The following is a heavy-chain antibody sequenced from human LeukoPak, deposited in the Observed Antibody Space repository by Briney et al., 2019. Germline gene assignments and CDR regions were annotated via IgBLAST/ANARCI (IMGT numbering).Heavy chain of an antibody. Sequence: PGGSLRLSCAASGFTFSTYAMSWVRQAPGKGLEWVANIKQDGSEKYYVDSVKGRFTISRDNAKNSLYLQMNSLRAEDTAVYYCARDSLPGDNLTGIDAFDIWGQGTTVTVSS. CDR3: ARDSLPGDNLTGIDAFDI. CDR1: GFTFSTYA. V-gene: IGHV3-7*01. J-gene: IGHJ3*02. D-gene: IGHD3-9*01. CDR2: IKQDGSEK.